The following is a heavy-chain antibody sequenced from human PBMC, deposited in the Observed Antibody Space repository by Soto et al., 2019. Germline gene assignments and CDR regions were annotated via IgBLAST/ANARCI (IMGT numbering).Heavy chain of an antibody. J-gene: IGHJ4*02. Sequence: SETLSLTCTVSGGSISSSSYYRGWIRQPPGKGLEWIGSIYYSGSTYYNPSLKSRVTISVDTSKNQFSLKLSSVTAADTAVYYCGSGSNFDYWGQGTLVTVSS. V-gene: IGHV4-39*01. CDR3: GSGSNFDY. CDR1: GGSISSSSYY. D-gene: IGHD3-10*01. CDR2: IYYSGST.